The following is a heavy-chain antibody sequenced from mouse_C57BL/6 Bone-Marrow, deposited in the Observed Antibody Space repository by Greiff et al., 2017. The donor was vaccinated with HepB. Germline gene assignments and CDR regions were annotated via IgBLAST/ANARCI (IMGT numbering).Heavy chain of an antibody. V-gene: IGHV2-5*01. Sequence: VQLQQSGPGLVQPSQSLSITCTVSGFSLTSYGVHWVRQSPGKGLEWLGVIWRGGSTDYNAAFMYSLSITKDNSKSQVFFKMNSLQADDTAIYYCANDYYGSSLAYWGQGTLVTVSA. CDR3: ANDYYGSSLAY. CDR2: IWRGGST. CDR1: GFSLTSYG. D-gene: IGHD1-1*01. J-gene: IGHJ3*01.